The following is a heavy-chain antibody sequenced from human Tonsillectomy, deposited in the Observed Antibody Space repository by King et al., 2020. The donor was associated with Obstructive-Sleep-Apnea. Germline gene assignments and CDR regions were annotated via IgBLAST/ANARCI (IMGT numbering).Heavy chain of an antibody. CDR2: ISGSGGST. CDR3: ASVPSMVRGEINWFDP. D-gene: IGHD3-10*01. CDR1: GFTFSSYA. V-gene: IGHV3-23*04. Sequence: VQLVESGGGLVQPGGSLRLSCAASGFTFSSYAMSWVRQAPGKGLEWVSAISGSGGSTYYADSVKGRFTISRDNSKNTLYLQMNSLRAEDTAVYYCASVPSMVRGEINWFDPWGQGTLVTVSS. J-gene: IGHJ5*02.